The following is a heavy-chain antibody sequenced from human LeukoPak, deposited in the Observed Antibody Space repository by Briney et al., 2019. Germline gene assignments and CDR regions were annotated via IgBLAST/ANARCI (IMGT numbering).Heavy chain of an antibody. D-gene: IGHD6-19*01. CDR2: ISYDGSNK. Sequence: GGSLRLSCAASGFTFSTYAMHWVRQAPGKGLEWVAVISYDGSNKYYTDSVKGRFSISRDISKKTLFLQMNSLRAEDTAVYYCARGRLQWLVLDYWGQGTLVSVFS. CDR3: ARGRLQWLVLDY. V-gene: IGHV3-30*04. J-gene: IGHJ4*02. CDR1: GFTFSTYA.